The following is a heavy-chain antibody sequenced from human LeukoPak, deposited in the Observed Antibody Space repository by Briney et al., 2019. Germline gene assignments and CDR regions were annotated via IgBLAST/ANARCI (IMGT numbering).Heavy chain of an antibody. J-gene: IGHJ4*02. Sequence: KESGPALFKRTQTLPLTCPFSGFSLSTSGVGVGWIRQPPGKALEWLALIYWDDDKRYSPSLKSRLTITQDPPKNQLVLTMTNMAPVDTATYYCAHTPHLFRYFDWLGSGFDYWGQGTLVTVPS. CDR1: GFSLSTSGVG. D-gene: IGHD3-9*01. CDR3: AHTPHLFRYFDWLGSGFDY. V-gene: IGHV2-5*02. CDR2: IYWDDDK.